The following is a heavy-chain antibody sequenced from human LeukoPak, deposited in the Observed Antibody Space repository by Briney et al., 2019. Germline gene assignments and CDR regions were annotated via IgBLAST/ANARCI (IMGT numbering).Heavy chain of an antibody. Sequence: ASVKVSCKASGYTCTSYDINWVRQATGQGLEWMGWMNPNSGNTGYAQKFQGRVTITRNTSISTAYMELSSLRSEDTAVYYCARGGVAYCGGDCSPIWFDPWGQGTLVTVSS. CDR3: ARGGVAYCGGDCSPIWFDP. CDR2: MNPNSGNT. V-gene: IGHV1-8*03. D-gene: IGHD2-21*01. J-gene: IGHJ5*02. CDR1: GYTCTSYD.